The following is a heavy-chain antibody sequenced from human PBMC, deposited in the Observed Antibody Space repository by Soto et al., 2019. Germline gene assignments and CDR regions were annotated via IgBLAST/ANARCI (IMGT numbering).Heavy chain of an antibody. CDR1: GGTFSSYA. Sequence: GASVKVSCKASGGTFSSYAISWVRQAPGQGLERMGGIIPIFGTANYAQKFQGRVTITADESTSTAYMELSSLRSEDTAVYYCARGPSEYYYGSGSYYGMDVWGQGTTVTVSS. CDR3: ARGPSEYYYGSGSYYGMDV. D-gene: IGHD3-10*01. J-gene: IGHJ6*02. CDR2: IIPIFGTA. V-gene: IGHV1-69*13.